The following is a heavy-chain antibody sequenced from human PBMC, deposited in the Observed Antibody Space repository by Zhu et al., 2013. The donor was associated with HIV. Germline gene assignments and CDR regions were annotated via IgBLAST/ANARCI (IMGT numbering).Heavy chain of an antibody. CDR2: IIPIFGTA. CDR1: GGTFSSYA. CDR3: ARLPGLDNQDYYYYGMDV. J-gene: IGHJ6*02. D-gene: IGHD2-2*03. Sequence: QVQLVQSGAEVKKPGSSVKVSCKASGGTFSSYAISWVRQAPGQGLEWMGGIIPIFGTANYAQKFQGRVTITADESTSTAYMELSSLRSEDTAVYYCARLPGLDNQDYYYYGMDVWGQGTTVTVSS. V-gene: IGHV1-69*01.